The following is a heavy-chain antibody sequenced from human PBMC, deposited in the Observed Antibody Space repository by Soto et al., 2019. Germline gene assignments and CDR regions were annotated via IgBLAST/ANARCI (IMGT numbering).Heavy chain of an antibody. J-gene: IGHJ4*02. CDR1: GGSISSSSYY. D-gene: IGHD1-26*01. V-gene: IGHV4-39*01. CDR3: ASEYREWELLSSIDY. CDR2: IYYSGST. Sequence: PSETLSLTCTVSGGSISSSSYYWGWIRQPPGKGLEWIGSIYYSGSTYYNPSLKSRVTISVDTSKNQFSLKLSSVTAADTAVYYCASEYREWELLSSIDYWGQGTLVTVSS.